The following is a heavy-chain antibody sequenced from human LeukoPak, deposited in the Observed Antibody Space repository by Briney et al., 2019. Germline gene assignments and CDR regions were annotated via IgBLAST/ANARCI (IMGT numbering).Heavy chain of an antibody. J-gene: IGHJ4*02. D-gene: IGHD4-17*01. V-gene: IGHV1-24*01. CDR3: AGMGSTVREGRPFDY. CDR1: GYTLTELA. Sequence: ASVKVSCKVSGYTLTELAMHWVRQSPGKGLEWMGGFDPEDGETIYAQKFQGRVTITADESTSTAYMELSSLRSEDTAVYYCAGMGSTVREGRPFDYWGQGTLVTVSS. CDR2: FDPEDGET.